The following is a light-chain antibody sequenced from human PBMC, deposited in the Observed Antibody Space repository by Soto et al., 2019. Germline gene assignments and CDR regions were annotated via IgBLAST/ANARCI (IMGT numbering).Light chain of an antibody. J-gene: IGLJ2*01. Sequence: QSALIQPASVSGSRGQSITISCTGASSDVGGYNYVSWHQQHPGKAPKVIITEVSNRPSGVSNRFSGSKSGNTASLTISGLQAEDEADYYCSSYVNYNTFVVFGGGTKLTVL. CDR3: SSYVNYNTFVV. CDR2: EVS. CDR1: SSDVGGYNY. V-gene: IGLV2-14*01.